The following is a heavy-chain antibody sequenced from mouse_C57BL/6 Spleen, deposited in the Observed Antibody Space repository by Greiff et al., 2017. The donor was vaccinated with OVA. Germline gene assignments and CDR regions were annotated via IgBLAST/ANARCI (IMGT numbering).Heavy chain of an antibody. Sequence: DVKLVESGGGLVKPGGSLKLSCAASGFTFSDYGMHWVRQAPEKGLEWVAYISSGSSTIYYADTVKGRFTISRDNAKNTLFLQMTSLRSEDTAMYYCARNWAYYFDYWGQGTTLTVSS. D-gene: IGHD4-1*01. CDR3: ARNWAYYFDY. CDR1: GFTFSDYG. V-gene: IGHV5-17*01. J-gene: IGHJ2*01. CDR2: ISSGSSTI.